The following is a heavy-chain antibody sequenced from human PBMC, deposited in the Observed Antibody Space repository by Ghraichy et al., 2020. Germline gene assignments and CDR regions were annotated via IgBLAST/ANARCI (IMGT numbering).Heavy chain of an antibody. D-gene: IGHD1-1*01. V-gene: IGHV3-7*03. CDR3: AREGPGPTVDY. J-gene: IGHJ4*01. CDR2: IKEDGSEK. Sequence: GESLNISCAPSGFTFSIYWMTWVRQAPGKGLEWVANIKEDGSEKYYVDSVKGRFSISRDNAKNSLYLQMNSLRAEDTAVYYCAREGPGPTVDYWGQGILVTVSS. CDR1: GFTFSIYW.